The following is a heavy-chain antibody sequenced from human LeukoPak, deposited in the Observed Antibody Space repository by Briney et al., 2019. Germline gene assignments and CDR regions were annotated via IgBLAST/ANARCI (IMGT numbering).Heavy chain of an antibody. J-gene: IGHJ4*02. Sequence: GASVKVSCKASGYTFTSYGISWVRQAPGQGLEWMGWISAYNGNTNYAQKLQGRVTMTTNTSTSTAYMELRSLRSDDTAVYYCARGPAYDFWSGYSTHTFYYWGQGTLVTVSS. V-gene: IGHV1-18*01. CDR1: GYTFTSYG. CDR2: ISAYNGNT. CDR3: ARGPAYDFWSGYSTHTFYY. D-gene: IGHD3-3*01.